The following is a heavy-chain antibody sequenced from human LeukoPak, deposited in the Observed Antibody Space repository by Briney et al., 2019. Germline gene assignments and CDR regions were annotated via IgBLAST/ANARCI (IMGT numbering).Heavy chain of an antibody. D-gene: IGHD3-16*01. CDR2: LYSGGSS. CDR1: GFTVSSNY. CDR3: ARDLSGSYGAFDI. J-gene: IGHJ3*02. V-gene: IGHV3-66*01. Sequence: GGSLRLSCAASGFTVSSNYMSWVRQAPGMGLEWVSFLYSGGSSYYADSVKGRFTISRDSSKNTLYLQMNTLKAEDTAVYYCARDLSGSYGAFDIWGQGTMVTVSS.